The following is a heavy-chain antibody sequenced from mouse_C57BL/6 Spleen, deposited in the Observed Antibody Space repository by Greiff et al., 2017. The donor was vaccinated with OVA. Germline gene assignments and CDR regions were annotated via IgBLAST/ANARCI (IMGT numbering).Heavy chain of an antibody. V-gene: IGHV1-55*01. CDR2: IYPGSGST. CDR1: GYTFTSYW. CDR3: ASSNYEAY. Sequence: QVQLQQPGAELVKPGSSVKISCKASGYTFTSYWITWVKQRPGQGLEWIGDIYPGSGSTNSNEKFKSKATLTVDTSSSTDYMQLSSLTSEDSAVYYCASSNYEAYWGQGTLVTVSA. D-gene: IGHD2-5*01. J-gene: IGHJ3*01.